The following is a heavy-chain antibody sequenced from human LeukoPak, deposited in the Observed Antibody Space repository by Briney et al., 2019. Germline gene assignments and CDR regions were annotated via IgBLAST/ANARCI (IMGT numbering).Heavy chain of an antibody. CDR2: FDPEDGET. J-gene: IGHJ6*02. D-gene: IGHD2-2*01. V-gene: IGHV1-24*01. CDR1: GYTLTELS. CDR3: ARARRCSSTSCYDYYGMDV. Sequence: GASVKVSCKVSGYTLTELSMHWVRQAPGKGLEWMGGFDPEDGETIYAQKFQGRVTMTRNTSISTAYMELSSLRSEDTAVYYCARARRCSSTSCYDYYGMDVWGQGTTVTVSS.